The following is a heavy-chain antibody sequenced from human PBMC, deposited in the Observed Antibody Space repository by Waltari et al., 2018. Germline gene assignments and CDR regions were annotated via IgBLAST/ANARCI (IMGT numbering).Heavy chain of an antibody. V-gene: IGHV4-39*01. CDR1: GGSIRRPYY. Sequence: QLQLQESGPGLVKPSETLSLICTVSGGSIRRPYYWDWIRQSPGTGLEWIGDVSSGGNTNYNPSLKSRVTISTDTSKNQFSLRLSSVTAADTAVYYCARHRGVHTGYPGLDPWGQGTLVTVSS. CDR3: ARHRGVHTGYPGLDP. J-gene: IGHJ5*02. D-gene: IGHD3-10*01. CDR2: VSSGGNT.